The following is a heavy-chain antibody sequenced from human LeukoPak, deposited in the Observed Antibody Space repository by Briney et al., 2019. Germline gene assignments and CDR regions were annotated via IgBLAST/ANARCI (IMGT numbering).Heavy chain of an antibody. CDR1: GYTFTSYG. CDR3: ARDNGDKHSDAFDI. D-gene: IGHD3-9*01. Sequence: ASVKVSCKASGYTFTSYGISWVRQAPGQGLEWMGWISSYNGNTNYAQKFQGRVTMTRDTSISTAYMELSRLRSDDTAVYYCARDNGDKHSDAFDIWGQGTMVTVSS. CDR2: ISSYNGNT. J-gene: IGHJ3*02. V-gene: IGHV1-18*01.